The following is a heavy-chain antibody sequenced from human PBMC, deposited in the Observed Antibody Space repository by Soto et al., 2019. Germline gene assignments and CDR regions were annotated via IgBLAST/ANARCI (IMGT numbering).Heavy chain of an antibody. CDR3: ARAILNYF. CDR2: ISYDGSNK. Sequence: QAPGKGIERVAVISYDGSNKYYADSVKDRFTICTDNSKNTLYLRMNRLRAEDTAVYFWARAILNYF. V-gene: IGHV3-30-3*01. J-gene: IGHJ2*01.